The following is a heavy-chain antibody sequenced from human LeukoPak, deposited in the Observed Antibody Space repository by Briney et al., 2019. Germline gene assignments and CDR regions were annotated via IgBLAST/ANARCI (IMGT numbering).Heavy chain of an antibody. CDR1: GFTFSSYW. J-gene: IGHJ4*02. D-gene: IGHD6-13*01. CDR3: ARDLAMAAGTWDY. CDR2: IKQDGSEK. Sequence: PGGSLRLSCAASGFTFSSYWTSWVRQAPGKGLEWVANIKQDGSEKYYVDSVKGRFTISRDNAKNSLYLQMNSLRAEDTAVYYCARDLAMAAGTWDYWGQGTLVTVSS. V-gene: IGHV3-7*01.